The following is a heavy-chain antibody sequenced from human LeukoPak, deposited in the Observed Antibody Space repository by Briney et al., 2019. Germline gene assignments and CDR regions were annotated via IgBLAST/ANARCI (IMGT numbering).Heavy chain of an antibody. CDR2: IYSGGST. J-gene: IGHJ4*02. V-gene: IGHV3-66*01. D-gene: IGHD3-22*01. CDR3: TTDREYYDTSGNRY. Sequence: PGGSLRLSCAASGFTFSDYYMIWIRQAPGKGLEWVSVIYSGGSTYYADSVKGRFTISRDNSKNTLYLQMNSLGAEDTAVYYCTTDREYYDTSGNRYWGQGTLVTVSS. CDR1: GFTFSDYY.